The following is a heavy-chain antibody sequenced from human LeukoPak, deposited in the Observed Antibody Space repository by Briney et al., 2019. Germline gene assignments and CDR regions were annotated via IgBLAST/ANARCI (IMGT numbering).Heavy chain of an antibody. D-gene: IGHD2-2*01. CDR2: INADGSAT. CDR3: VRGALRDCSYTSCTRGNWFDP. CDR1: GVTFSSHW. J-gene: IGHJ5*02. V-gene: IGHV3-74*01. Sequence: RGAPRLSCAASGVTFSSHWMHWGRPALQEGVVGGSHINADGSATYYPPSVKGRVTLSRDNARNTLYLQMHSLTAEDTGVYYCVRGALRDCSYTSCTRGNWFDPWGQGTLVTVSS.